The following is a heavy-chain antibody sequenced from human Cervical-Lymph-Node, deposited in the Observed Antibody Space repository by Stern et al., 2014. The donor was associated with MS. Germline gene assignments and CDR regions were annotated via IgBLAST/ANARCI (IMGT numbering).Heavy chain of an antibody. V-gene: IGHV1-69*06. Sequence: QMQLVESGAEVKKPGSSVKVSCKASGGTFSSYAISWVRQAPGQGLEWMGGIIPIFGTAKYAPKFQGRVTITADKSTSTAYMELISLRSEATAVYYCARGSDSMIPDYWGQGTLVTVSS. CDR2: IIPIFGTA. CDR3: ARGSDSMIPDY. CDR1: GGTFSSYA. J-gene: IGHJ4*02. D-gene: IGHD3-22*01.